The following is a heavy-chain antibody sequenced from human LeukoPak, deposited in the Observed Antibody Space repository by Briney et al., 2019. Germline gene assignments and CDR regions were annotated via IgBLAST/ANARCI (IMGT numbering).Heavy chain of an antibody. CDR2: IYYSGST. D-gene: IGHD1-20*01. CDR3: ARGWYNWNYFDY. Sequence: SETLSLTCTVSGGSISSSSYYRGCIRQPPGKGLEWIGSIYYSGSTDYNPPLKSRVTISVDTSKNQFSLKLNSVTAADTAVYYCARGWYNWNYFDYWGQGTLVTVSS. V-gene: IGHV4-39*01. J-gene: IGHJ4*02. CDR1: GGSISSSSYY.